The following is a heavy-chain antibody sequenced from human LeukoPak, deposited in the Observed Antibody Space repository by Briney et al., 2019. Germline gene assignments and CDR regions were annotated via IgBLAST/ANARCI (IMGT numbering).Heavy chain of an antibody. Sequence: QSGGSLRLSCATSGFTFSNYAMSWVRQVPGKGLEWVSVISSSGGSTYYADSVKGRFTISRDNSKNTLYLQMNSLRAEDTAVYYCARHGFSAIYFDYWGQGTLVTVSS. D-gene: IGHD3-3*02. CDR2: ISSSGGST. CDR1: GFTFSNYA. J-gene: IGHJ4*02. V-gene: IGHV3-23*01. CDR3: ARHGFSAIYFDY.